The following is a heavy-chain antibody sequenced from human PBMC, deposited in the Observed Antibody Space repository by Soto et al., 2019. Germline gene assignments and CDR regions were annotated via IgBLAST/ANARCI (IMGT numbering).Heavy chain of an antibody. J-gene: IGHJ5*02. CDR1: GYTFTGYY. CDR3: ARDFRTPPQHGPLNWFDP. Sequence: SVKVSCKASGYTFTGYYMHWVRQAPGQGLEWMGWINPNSGGTNYAQKFQGRVTMTRDTSISTAYMELSRLRSDDTAVYYCARDFRTPPQHGPLNWFDPWGQGTLVTVSS. D-gene: IGHD6-13*01. CDR2: INPNSGGT. V-gene: IGHV1-2*02.